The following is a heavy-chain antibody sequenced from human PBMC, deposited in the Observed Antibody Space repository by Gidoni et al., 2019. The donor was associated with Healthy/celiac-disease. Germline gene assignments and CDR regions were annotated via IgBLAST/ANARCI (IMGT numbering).Heavy chain of an antibody. D-gene: IGHD3-10*01. J-gene: IGHJ4*02. CDR2: IYSGGST. V-gene: IGHV3-66*02. CDR3: ARDRWGYYGSGSEL. Sequence: EVQLVESGGGLVQPGGSLRLSCAASGFTVSSNYMSWVRQAPGKGLEWVSVIYSGGSTYYADSVKGRFTISRDNSKNTLYLQMNSLRAEDTAVYYCARDRWGYYGSGSELWGQGTLVTVSS. CDR1: GFTVSSNY.